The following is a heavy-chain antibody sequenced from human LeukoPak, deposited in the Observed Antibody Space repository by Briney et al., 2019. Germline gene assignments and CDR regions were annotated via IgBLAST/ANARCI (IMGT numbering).Heavy chain of an antibody. CDR1: GGTFSSYT. CDR2: IIPILGIA. Sequence: SVKVSCKASGGTFSSYTISWVRQAPGQGLEWMGRIIPILGIANYAQKFQGRVTITADKSTSTAYMELSSLRSEDTAVYYCARNFYGGKFDFDYWGQGTLVSVSS. V-gene: IGHV1-69*02. D-gene: IGHD4-23*01. J-gene: IGHJ4*02. CDR3: ARNFYGGKFDFDY.